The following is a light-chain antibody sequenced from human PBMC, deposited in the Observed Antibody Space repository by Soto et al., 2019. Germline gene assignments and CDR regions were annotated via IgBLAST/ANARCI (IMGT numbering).Light chain of an antibody. J-gene: IGLJ2*01. Sequence: QSALTQPASVSGSPGQSITISCTGTSSDVGSYNLVSWYQQHPAKAPKLMIYEGSKRPSGVSNRFSGSKSGNTASLTISGLQAEDEADYYCCSYAGSSTSVVFGGGTKVTVL. V-gene: IGLV2-23*01. CDR3: CSYAGSSTSVV. CDR2: EGS. CDR1: SSDVGSYNL.